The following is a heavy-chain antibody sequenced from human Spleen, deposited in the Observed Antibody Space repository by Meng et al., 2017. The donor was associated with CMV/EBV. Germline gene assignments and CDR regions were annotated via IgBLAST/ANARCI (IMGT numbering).Heavy chain of an antibody. CDR2: ISSSSTYI. D-gene: IGHD1-1*01. CDR3: ARFSDNYYHSYVMDV. Sequence: GESLKISCSASGFTFSSYSMNWVRQAPGKGLEWVSSISSSSTYIYYADSVKGRFTISRDNARNSLYLQMNSLRAADTAIYYCARFSDNYYHSYVMDVWGQGTTVTVSS. V-gene: IGHV3-21*01. CDR1: GFTFSSYS. J-gene: IGHJ6*02.